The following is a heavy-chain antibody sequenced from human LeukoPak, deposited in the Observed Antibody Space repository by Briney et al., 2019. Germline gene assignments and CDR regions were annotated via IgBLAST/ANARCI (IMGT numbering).Heavy chain of an antibody. CDR1: GYTFTHQW. CDR3: ARHSDVIGAI. J-gene: IGHJ4*02. V-gene: IGHV5-51*01. D-gene: IGHD3-10*01. Sequence: AESLKISCEASGYTFTHQWIGWVRQMAGRGLEWVGIIYPCGSDTRYSPSFQGHVTISADTSINTAYLEWSSLEASDTAMYYCARHSDVIGAIWGQGTLVTDPS. CDR2: IYPCGSDT.